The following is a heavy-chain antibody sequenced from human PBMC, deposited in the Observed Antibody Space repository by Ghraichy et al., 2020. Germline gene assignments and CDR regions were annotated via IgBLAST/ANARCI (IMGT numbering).Heavy chain of an antibody. CDR2: IYYSGST. CDR1: GGSISSGDYY. V-gene: IGHV4-30-4*01. D-gene: IGHD4-23*01. Sequence: SETLSLTCTVSGGSISSGDYYWSWIRQPPGKGLEWIGYIYYSGSTYYNPSLKSRVTISVDTSKNQFSLKLSSVTAADTAVYYCARGVYGGNAHFDYWGQGTLVTVSS. CDR3: ARGVYGGNAHFDY. J-gene: IGHJ4*02.